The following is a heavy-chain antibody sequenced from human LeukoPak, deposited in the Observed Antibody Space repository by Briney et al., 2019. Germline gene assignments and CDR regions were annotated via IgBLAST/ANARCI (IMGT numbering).Heavy chain of an antibody. CDR3: ARDGYSSGWYSYYYYMDV. D-gene: IGHD6-19*01. CDR2: INTNTGNP. Sequence: ASVKVSCKASGGTFSSYAISWVRQAPGQGLEWMGWINTNTGNPTYAQGFTGRFVFSLDTSVSTAYLQISSLKAEDTAVYYCARDGYSSGWYSYYYYMDVWGKGTTVTVSS. V-gene: IGHV7-4-1*02. CDR1: GGTFSSYA. J-gene: IGHJ6*03.